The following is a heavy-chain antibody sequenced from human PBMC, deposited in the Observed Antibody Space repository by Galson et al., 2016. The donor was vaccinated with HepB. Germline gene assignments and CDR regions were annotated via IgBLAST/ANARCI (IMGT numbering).Heavy chain of an antibody. D-gene: IGHD7-27*01. CDR3: AKGQTNWAAFDS. Sequence: SLRLSCAASGFTFNDYDMHWVRQLPRKGLEWVSGVNWNSATLAYADSVRGRFTISRDNAENSLYLQMNSLRAEDTALYYCAKGQTNWAAFDSWGQGTLVTVSS. J-gene: IGHJ4*02. CDR1: GFTFNDYD. CDR2: VNWNSATL. V-gene: IGHV3-9*01.